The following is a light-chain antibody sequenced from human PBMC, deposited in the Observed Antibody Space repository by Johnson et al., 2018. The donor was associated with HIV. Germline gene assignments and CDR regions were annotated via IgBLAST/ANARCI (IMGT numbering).Light chain of an antibody. Sequence: QSVLTQPPSVSAAPGQKVTISCSGNNSNIGNNYVSWYQHLPGTAPKLLIYDNNKRPSGIPDRFSASKSGTSATLGITGLQTEDEADYYCGTWDGSLSGGLDVFGTGTRVTVL. CDR2: DNN. CDR3: GTWDGSLSGGLDV. V-gene: IGLV1-51*01. J-gene: IGLJ1*01. CDR1: NSNIGNNY.